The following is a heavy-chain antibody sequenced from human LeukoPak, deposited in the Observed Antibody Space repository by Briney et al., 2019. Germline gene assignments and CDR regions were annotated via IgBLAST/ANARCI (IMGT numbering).Heavy chain of an antibody. Sequence: PSETLSLTCTVSGGSICSYYWSWIRQPPGKGLEWIGYIYYSGSTNYNPSLKSRVTISVGTSKNQFSLKLSSVTAADTAVYYCAREFDYYDSSGYYPPYNWFDPWGQGTLVTVSS. CDR1: GGSICSYY. J-gene: IGHJ5*02. D-gene: IGHD3-22*01. CDR3: AREFDYYDSSGYYPPYNWFDP. CDR2: IYYSGST. V-gene: IGHV4-59*01.